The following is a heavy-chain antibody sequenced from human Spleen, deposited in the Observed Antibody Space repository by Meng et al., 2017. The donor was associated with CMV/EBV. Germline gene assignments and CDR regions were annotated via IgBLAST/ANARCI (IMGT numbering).Heavy chain of an antibody. D-gene: IGHD4-11*01. J-gene: IGHJ4*02. CDR3: ARVRDYNNERLDY. V-gene: IGHV3-30*04. CDR2: IRFDGSNK. Sequence: GESLKISCTASGFTFSNYAMHWVRQAPGKGLEWVALIRFDGSNKYYADSVKDRFTISRDNSKNTLFLQMNSLSAEDTALYYCARVRDYNNERLDYWGQGTLVTVSS. CDR1: GFTFSNYA.